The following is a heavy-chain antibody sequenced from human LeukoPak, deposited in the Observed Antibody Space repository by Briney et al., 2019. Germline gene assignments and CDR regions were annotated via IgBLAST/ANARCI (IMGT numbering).Heavy chain of an antibody. D-gene: IGHD3-9*01. CDR1: GYTFTGYY. CDR3: ARGVGYDILTGYYLNWFDP. CDR2: INPNSGGT. J-gene: IGHJ5*02. V-gene: IGHV1-2*04. Sequence: ASVKVSCKASGYTFTGYYMHWVRQAPGQGLEWMGWINPNSGGTNYAQKFQGWVTMTRDTSISTAYMELSRLRSDDTAVYYCARGVGYDILTGYYLNWFDPWGQGTLVTVSS.